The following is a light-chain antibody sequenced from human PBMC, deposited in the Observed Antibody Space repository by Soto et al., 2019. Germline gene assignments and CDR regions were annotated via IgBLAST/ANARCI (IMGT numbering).Light chain of an antibody. CDR3: QQCSSSPS. V-gene: IGKV3-20*01. CDR2: DTT. Sequence: EIVLTQSPGTLSLSPGERATLSCRASQSVSSSYLAWYQQKPGQAPRLLIYDTTRRASGIPDRFSGSGSGTDFTLASSRLEHEDCAVYYCQQCSSSPSFGQGTKVELK. CDR1: QSVSSSY. J-gene: IGKJ1*01.